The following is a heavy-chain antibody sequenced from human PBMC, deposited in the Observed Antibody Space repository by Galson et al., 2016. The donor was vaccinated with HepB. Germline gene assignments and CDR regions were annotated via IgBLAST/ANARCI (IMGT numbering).Heavy chain of an antibody. CDR2: ISHDGKTK. D-gene: IGHD5-24*01. J-gene: IGHJ4*02. V-gene: IGHV3-30*04. CDR3: ATNPGKWLQLLPDY. Sequence: SLRLSCAASGFTFSNNGMHWLRQAPGKGLEWVAVISHDGKTKNYADSVKGRFTISRDNSMSTVSLQMNSLRSEDTAVYYCATNPGKWLQLLPDYWGQGTLVTVSS. CDR1: GFTFSNNG.